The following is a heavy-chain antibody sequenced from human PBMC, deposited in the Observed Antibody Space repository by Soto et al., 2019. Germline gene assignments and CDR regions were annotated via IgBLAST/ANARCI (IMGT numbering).Heavy chain of an antibody. CDR2: INAGNGNT. J-gene: IGHJ4*02. V-gene: IGHV1-3*01. CDR1: GYTFTNYV. Sequence: EXSVKVSFNASGYTFTNYVMHLVRQAPGQRLEWMGWINAGNGNTKYSQKFQGRVTMTRNTSIGTAYMELSSLRSEDTAVYYCAREVTGYSRNWGQGTLVTVSS. D-gene: IGHD6-13*01. CDR3: AREVTGYSRN.